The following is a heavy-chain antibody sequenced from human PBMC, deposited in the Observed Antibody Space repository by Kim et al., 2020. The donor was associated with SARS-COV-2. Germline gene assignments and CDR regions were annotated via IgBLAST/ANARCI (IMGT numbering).Heavy chain of an antibody. D-gene: IGHD4-17*01. Sequence: SETLSLTCAVYGGSFSGYYWSWIRQPPGKGLEWIGEINHSGSTNYNPSLKSRVTISVDTSKNQFSLKLSSVTAADTAVYYCASYGGNSGGNVDYWGQGTLVTVSS. CDR2: INHSGST. CDR3: ASYGGNSGGNVDY. J-gene: IGHJ4*02. V-gene: IGHV4-34*01. CDR1: GGSFSGYY.